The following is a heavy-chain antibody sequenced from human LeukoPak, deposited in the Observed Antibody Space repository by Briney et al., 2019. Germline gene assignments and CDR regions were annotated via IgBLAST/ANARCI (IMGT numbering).Heavy chain of an antibody. Sequence: GGSLRLSXAASGFTFSPYWMHWVRQAPGKGLVWVSRINSDGSSTNYADSVKGRFTISRDNAKNTLYLQMNSLRVEDTAVYYCAREAFTSFDYWGQGTLVTVSS. V-gene: IGHV3-74*01. CDR3: AREAFTSFDY. CDR1: GFTFSPYW. CDR2: INSDGSST. J-gene: IGHJ4*02.